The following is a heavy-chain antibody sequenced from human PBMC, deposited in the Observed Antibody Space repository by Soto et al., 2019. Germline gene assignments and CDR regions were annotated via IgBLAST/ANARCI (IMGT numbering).Heavy chain of an antibody. D-gene: IGHD3-3*01. Sequence: ASVKVSCKASGYTFTNYGISWVRQAPGQGLEWMGWISAYNGNTNYAQKLQGRLTMTTDTSTSTAYMELRSLRSDDTAVYYCSRDYFVFWSCYHVPPIIDFCGQGTLVTVYS. CDR1: GYTFTNYG. CDR3: SRDYFVFWSCYHVPPIIDF. J-gene: IGHJ4*02. V-gene: IGHV1-18*01. CDR2: ISAYNGNT.